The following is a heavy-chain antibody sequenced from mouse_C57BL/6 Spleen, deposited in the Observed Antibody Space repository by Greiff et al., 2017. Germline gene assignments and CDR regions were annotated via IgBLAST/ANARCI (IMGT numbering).Heavy chain of an antibody. V-gene: IGHV1-18*01. CDR1: GYTFTDYN. J-gene: IGHJ3*01. D-gene: IGHD3-3*01. CDR2: INPNNGGT. CDR3: ARGRTGTSAWFAY. Sequence: EVQLQQSGPELVKPGASVKIPCKASGYTFTDYNMDWVKQSHGKSLEWIGDINPNNGGTIYNQKFKGKATLTVDKSSSTAYMELRSLTSEDTAVYDCARGRTGTSAWFAYWGQGTLVTVSA.